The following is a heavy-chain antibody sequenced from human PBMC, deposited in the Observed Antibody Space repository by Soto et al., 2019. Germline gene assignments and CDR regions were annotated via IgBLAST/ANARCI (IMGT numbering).Heavy chain of an antibody. CDR2: MEPNSANT. CDR3: ARMATYGTLNWFDP. V-gene: IGHV1-8*01. CDR1: GYAFGDYD. Sequence: QVQLVQSGAEVQRPGASVKVSCRASGYAFGDYDISWVRQAPGQGLEWMGWMEPNSANTGYAQKFQGRVNMTRDMSISTAYMELSRLRPEDTAIYYCARMATYGTLNWFDPWGQGALVTVSS. D-gene: IGHD1-1*01. J-gene: IGHJ5*02.